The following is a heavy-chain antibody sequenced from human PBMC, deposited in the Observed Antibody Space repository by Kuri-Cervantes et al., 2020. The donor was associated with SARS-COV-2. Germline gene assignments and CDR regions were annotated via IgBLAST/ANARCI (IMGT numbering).Heavy chain of an antibody. CDR2: IYHSGST. D-gene: IGHD2-15*01. Sequence: GSLRLSCTVSGGSISTYYWSWIRQPPGRGLEWIGYIYHSGSTTYNPSLKNRVTISVDTSKNQFSLKLNSVTAADTAVYYCSRESTPYQYYGMDVWGQGTTVTVSS. CDR1: GGSISTYY. CDR3: SRESTPYQYYGMDV. V-gene: IGHV4-59*01. J-gene: IGHJ6*02.